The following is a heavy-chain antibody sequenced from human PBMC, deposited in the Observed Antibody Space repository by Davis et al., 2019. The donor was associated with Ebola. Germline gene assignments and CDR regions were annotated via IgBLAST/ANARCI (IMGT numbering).Heavy chain of an antibody. V-gene: IGHV3-21*01. J-gene: IGHJ6*02. CDR3: ARSFGRGGMDV. Sequence: GESLKISCAASGFTFSSYSMNWVRQAPGKGLEWVSSISSSSSYIYHADSVKGRFTISRDNSKNTLYLQMNSLRAEDTAVYYCARSFGRGGMDVWGQGTTVTVSS. D-gene: IGHD3/OR15-3a*01. CDR2: ISSSSSYI. CDR1: GFTFSSYS.